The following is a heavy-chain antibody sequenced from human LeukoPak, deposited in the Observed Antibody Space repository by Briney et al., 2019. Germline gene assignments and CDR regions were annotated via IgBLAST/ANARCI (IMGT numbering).Heavy chain of an antibody. V-gene: IGHV1-2*02. Sequence: ASVKVSCKASGYTFTDYYMHWVRQAPGQGLEWMGWINSNSGGTNYAQKFQGRVTMTRDTSISTAYMELSRPRSDDTAVYYCARANYDILTGYSLSYYYYGMDVWGQGTTVTVSS. CDR3: ARANYDILTGYSLSYYYYGMDV. CDR2: INSNSGGT. CDR1: GYTFTDYY. J-gene: IGHJ6*02. D-gene: IGHD3-9*01.